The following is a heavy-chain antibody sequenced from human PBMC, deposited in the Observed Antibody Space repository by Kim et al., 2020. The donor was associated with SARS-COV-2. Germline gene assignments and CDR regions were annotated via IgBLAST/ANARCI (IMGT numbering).Heavy chain of an antibody. CDR2: IDSAGAT. J-gene: IGHJ6*02. D-gene: IGHD6-19*01. Sequence: GGSLRLSCAASGFTFSNYDIHWVRQLSGKGLEWVSAIDSAGATYYPGSVKGRFTISRENAKNSLYLQMNSLRVEDTAVYYCVRGAVVGSYGMDVWGQGTTVTVSS. CDR1: GFTFSNYD. CDR3: VRGAVVGSYGMDV. V-gene: IGHV3-13*04.